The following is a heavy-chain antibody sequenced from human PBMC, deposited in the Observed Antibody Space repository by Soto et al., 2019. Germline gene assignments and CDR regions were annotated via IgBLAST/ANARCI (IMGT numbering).Heavy chain of an antibody. CDR1: GFTFVDYA. CDR3: AKDIGYSYETRNWFDP. CDR2: ISWNSGSI. V-gene: IGHV3-9*01. D-gene: IGHD5-18*01. Sequence: GGSLRLSCAASGFTFVDYAMHWVRQAPGKGLEGVSGISWNSGSIGYADSVEGRFTISRDNDKNSLYLQMNSLRAEDTALYYCAKDIGYSYETRNWFDPWGQGTLVTVSS. J-gene: IGHJ5*02.